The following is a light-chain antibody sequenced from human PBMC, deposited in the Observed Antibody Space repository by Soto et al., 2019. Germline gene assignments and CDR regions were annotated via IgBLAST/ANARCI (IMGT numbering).Light chain of an antibody. CDR1: QSLSGN. J-gene: IGKJ1*01. CDR3: QQYNDWPRT. CDR2: GAS. Sequence: EIVMTQSPATLSVSPGERATRSCRATQSLSGNLAWYQQKPGQAPRLLIYGASVRATGIPARFSGSGSGTEFTLTISSLLSEDFAVYYCQQYNDWPRTFGQGT. V-gene: IGKV3-15*01.